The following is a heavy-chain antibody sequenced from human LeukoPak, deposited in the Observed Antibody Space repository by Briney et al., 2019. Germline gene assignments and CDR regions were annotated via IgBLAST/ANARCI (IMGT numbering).Heavy chain of an antibody. CDR2: IYSSGSTST. D-gene: IGHD6-19*01. J-gene: IGHJ4*02. V-gene: IGHV4-61*01. CDR3: ARFKSSGWYYFDN. Sequence: SETLSLTCTVSGGSVSRGYDHWIWIRQPPGKGLEWIGYIYSSGSTSTSYNPSLKSRVTISVDTSKNQFSLRLSSVTAADTAVYFCARFKSSGWYYFDNWGQGTLVTVSS. CDR1: GGSVSRGYDH.